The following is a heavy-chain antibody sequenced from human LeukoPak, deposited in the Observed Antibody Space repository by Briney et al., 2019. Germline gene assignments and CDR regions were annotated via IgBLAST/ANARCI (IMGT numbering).Heavy chain of an antibody. Sequence: PGGSLRLSCAASGFTFSSYAMHWVRQAPGKGLEYVSAISSNGGSTYYANSVKGRFTISRDNSKNTLYLQMGSLRAEDMAVYYCARELRYFDWLKGGSYFDYWGQGTLVTVSS. J-gene: IGHJ4*02. D-gene: IGHD3-9*01. CDR3: ARELRYFDWLKGGSYFDY. V-gene: IGHV3-64*01. CDR1: GFTFSSYA. CDR2: ISSNGGST.